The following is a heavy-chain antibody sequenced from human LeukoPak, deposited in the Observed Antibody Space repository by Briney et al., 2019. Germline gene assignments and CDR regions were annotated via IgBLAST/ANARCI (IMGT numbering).Heavy chain of an antibody. Sequence: GASVKVSCKASGYTFTSYDINWVRQATGQGLEWMGWMNPNSGKTGYAQKFQGRVTMTRNASISTAYMELSSLRSEDTAVYYCARIRPDYYGSGSYYNGNAFDIWGQGTMVTVSS. CDR3: ARIRPDYYGSGSYYNGNAFDI. V-gene: IGHV1-8*01. CDR2: MNPNSGKT. CDR1: GYTFTSYD. J-gene: IGHJ3*02. D-gene: IGHD3-10*01.